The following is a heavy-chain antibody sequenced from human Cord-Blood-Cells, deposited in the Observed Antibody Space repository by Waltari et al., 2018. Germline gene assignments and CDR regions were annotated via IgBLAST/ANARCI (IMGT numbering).Heavy chain of an antibody. CDR2: INPNSGGT. Sequence: QVQLVQSGAEVKKPGASVKVSCKASGYTFIGYYMHWVRQAPGQGLEWMGWINPNSGGTNYAQKFQGWVTMTRDTSISTAYMELSRLRSDDTAVYYCARARDYDSSGFDYWGQGTLVTVSS. CDR1: GYTFIGYY. CDR3: ARARDYDSSGFDY. V-gene: IGHV1-2*04. J-gene: IGHJ4*02. D-gene: IGHD3-22*01.